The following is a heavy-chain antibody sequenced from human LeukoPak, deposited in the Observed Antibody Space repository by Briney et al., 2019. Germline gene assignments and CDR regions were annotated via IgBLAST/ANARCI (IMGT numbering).Heavy chain of an antibody. Sequence: GGSLRLSCAASGFTFRSYAMNWVRQVPGKGLEWVSGISGSGTGTYYADSVKGRFTISRENSKNTLFLQMNSLRAEDTAVYYCARGQEYSDYWGQGPLVTVSS. J-gene: IGHJ4*02. CDR1: GFTFRSYA. CDR3: ARGQEYSDY. V-gene: IGHV3-23*01. CDR2: ISGSGTGT. D-gene: IGHD2-15*01.